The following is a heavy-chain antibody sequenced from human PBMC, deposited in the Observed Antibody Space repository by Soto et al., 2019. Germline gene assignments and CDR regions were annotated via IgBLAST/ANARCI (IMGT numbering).Heavy chain of an antibody. D-gene: IGHD6-13*01. CDR2: INPSGGST. Sequence: ASVKVSCKASGYTFTSYYMHWVRQAPGQGLEWMGIINPSGGSTSYAQKFQGRVTMTRDTSTSTVYMELSSLRSEDTAVYYCARDPTRIAAAGNDAFDIWGQGTMVTVS. CDR3: ARDPTRIAAAGNDAFDI. J-gene: IGHJ3*02. V-gene: IGHV1-46*03. CDR1: GYTFTSYY.